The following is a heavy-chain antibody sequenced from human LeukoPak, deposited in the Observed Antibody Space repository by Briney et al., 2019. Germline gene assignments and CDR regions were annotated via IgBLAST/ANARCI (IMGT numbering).Heavy chain of an antibody. CDR2: VNDRGTGT. J-gene: IGHJ6*03. V-gene: IGHV3-23*01. CDR3: AKGLKTAVGPCMGYHYYMDV. CDR1: GFTFSKYA. Sequence: SGGSLRLSCAASGFTFSKYAMSWVRQAPGKGLEWVSTVNDRGTGTYYADSVKGRFTISRDNSKSTLSLQMISLRAEDTALYYCAKGLKTAVGPCMGYHYYMDVWGKGTTVTVSS. D-gene: IGHD5-18*01.